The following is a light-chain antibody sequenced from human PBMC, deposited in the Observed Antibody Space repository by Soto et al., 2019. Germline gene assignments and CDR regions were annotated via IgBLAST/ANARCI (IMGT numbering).Light chain of an antibody. CDR3: QQNYCTPWR. V-gene: IGKV1-39*01. J-gene: IGKJ1*01. CDR2: AAS. Sequence: HLNLTPSTLSTALPETATITCRASQGGSSYLAWYQQKPGKVPKLLIYAASSLQSGVPSRFSGSGSGTDFTLTISSLQPDDFATYYCQQNYCTPWRFGEGTMVDIK. CDR1: QGGSSY.